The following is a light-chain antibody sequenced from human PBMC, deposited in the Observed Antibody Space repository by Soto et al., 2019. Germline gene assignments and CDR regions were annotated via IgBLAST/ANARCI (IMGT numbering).Light chain of an antibody. Sequence: DVVMTQSPLSLPVTLGQPASISCRSSQSLVYSDGNTYLNWFQQRPGQSPRHLICKVSNRDSGVPDRFSGSGSGTDFTLKISRVEAEDVGVYYCMQATQWPYTFGQGTKLEIK. V-gene: IGKV2-30*01. CDR2: KVS. CDR3: MQATQWPYT. J-gene: IGKJ2*01. CDR1: QSLVYSDGNTY.